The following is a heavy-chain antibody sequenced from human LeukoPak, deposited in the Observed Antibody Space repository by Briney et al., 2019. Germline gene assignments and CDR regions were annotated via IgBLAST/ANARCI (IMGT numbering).Heavy chain of an antibody. CDR2: VYYSGTT. V-gene: IGHV4-38-2*02. D-gene: IGHD6-19*01. CDR3: ARGTLYRGWSYYLDF. Sequence: KPSETLSLTCTVSGYSISSGYYWGWIRQPPGKALEWIGSVYYSGTTSYNPSLKSRVTISVDMSKNHFSLRLRSVTAADTAMYYCARGTLYRGWSYYLDFWGQGSQVTVSS. CDR1: GYSISSGYY. J-gene: IGHJ4*02.